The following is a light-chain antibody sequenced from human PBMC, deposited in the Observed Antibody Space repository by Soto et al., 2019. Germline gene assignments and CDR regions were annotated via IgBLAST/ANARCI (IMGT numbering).Light chain of an antibody. CDR3: QQVNVYPST. CDR2: KAS. CDR1: QSVGNR. V-gene: IGKV1-5*03. Sequence: DIQMTQSPSTLSASVGESVTLTCRASQSVGNRLAWYQQKPGKAPKLLIYKASSLQSGVPSRFSDSGSGTEFTLTISSLQPEDFATYYCQQVNVYPSTFGGGTKVDIK. J-gene: IGKJ4*01.